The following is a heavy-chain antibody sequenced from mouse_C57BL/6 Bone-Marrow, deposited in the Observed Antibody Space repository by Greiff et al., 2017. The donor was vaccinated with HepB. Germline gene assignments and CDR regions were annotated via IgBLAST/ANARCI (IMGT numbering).Heavy chain of an antibody. D-gene: IGHD1-1*01. CDR3: APYYGSPFDY. J-gene: IGHJ2*01. CDR2: IHPNSGST. V-gene: IGHV1-64*01. CDR1: GYTFTSYW. Sequence: VQLQQPGAELVKPGASVKLSCKASGYTFTSYWLHWVKQRPGPGLEWIGMIHPNSGSTNYNEKFKSKATLTVDKSSSTAYMQLSSLTSEDSAVYYCAPYYGSPFDYWGQGTTLTVSS.